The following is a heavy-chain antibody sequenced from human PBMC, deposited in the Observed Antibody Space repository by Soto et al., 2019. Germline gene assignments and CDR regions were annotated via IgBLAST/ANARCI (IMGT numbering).Heavy chain of an antibody. CDR2: IYYSGST. Sequence: SETLCLTWTVSGGFISSYYWSWSRQPPGKGLEWIGYIYYSGSTNYNPSLKSRVTISVDTSKNQFSLKLSSVTAADTAVYYCASTYNSSGYNRYWGHGILITVSS. J-gene: IGHJ4*01. CDR3: ASTYNSSGYNRY. V-gene: IGHV4-59*01. D-gene: IGHD3-22*01. CDR1: GGFISSYY.